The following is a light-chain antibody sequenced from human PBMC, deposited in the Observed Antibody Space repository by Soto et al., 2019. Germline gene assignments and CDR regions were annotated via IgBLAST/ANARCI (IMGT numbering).Light chain of an antibody. CDR1: SSDVGGYNY. V-gene: IGLV2-14*01. Sequence: QSALPQPASVSGSPGQSITISCTGTSSDVGGYNYVSWYQQHPGKAPKLMIYEVSNRPSGVSNRFSGSKSGNTASLTISGVQSEDEADYYCSSYTSSSTPYFFGTGTKLTVL. CDR2: EVS. J-gene: IGLJ1*01. CDR3: SSYTSSSTPYF.